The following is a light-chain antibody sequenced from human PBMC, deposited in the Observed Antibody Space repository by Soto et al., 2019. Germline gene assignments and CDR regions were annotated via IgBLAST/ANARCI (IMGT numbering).Light chain of an antibody. Sequence: EIVLTQSPGTLSLSPGERATLSCRASQSVSNNYLAWYQQKPGXXXXXXXXXXXNRATGIPDRFSGSGSGTDFTLTINSLQSEDFAVYYCQQRSNWPPTFGQGTRLEIK. CDR1: QSVSNNY. V-gene: IGKV3D-20*02. J-gene: IGKJ5*01. CDR2: XXX. CDR3: QQRSNWPPT.